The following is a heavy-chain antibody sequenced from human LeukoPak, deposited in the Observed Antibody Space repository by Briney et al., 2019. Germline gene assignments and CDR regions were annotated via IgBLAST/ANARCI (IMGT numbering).Heavy chain of an antibody. D-gene: IGHD2-21*01. J-gene: IGHJ4*02. CDR2: MNPNSGNT. Sequence: ASVKVSCKASGYTFTSYDINWVRQATGQGLEWMGWMNPNSGNTGYAQKFQGRVTMTRDTSTSTAYMELSRLRSDDTAVYYCARDLIGQFGYWGQGTLVTVSS. CDR1: GYTFTSYD. V-gene: IGHV1-8*01. CDR3: ARDLIGQFGY.